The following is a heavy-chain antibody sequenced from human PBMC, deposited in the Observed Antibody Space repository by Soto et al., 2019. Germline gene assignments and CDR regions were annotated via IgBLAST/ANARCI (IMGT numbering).Heavy chain of an antibody. CDR3: TTDRVDTAMVTFDY. CDR1: VFTFSNAW. V-gene: IGHV3-15*01. D-gene: IGHD5-18*01. J-gene: IGHJ4*02. CDR2: IKSKTDGGTT. Sequence: PGWSLRLSCASSVFTFSNAWMSWVRQAPGKGLEWVGRIKSKTDGGTTDYAAPVKGRFTISRDDSKNTLYLQMNSLKTEDTAVYYCTTDRVDTAMVTFDYWGQGTLVTVSS.